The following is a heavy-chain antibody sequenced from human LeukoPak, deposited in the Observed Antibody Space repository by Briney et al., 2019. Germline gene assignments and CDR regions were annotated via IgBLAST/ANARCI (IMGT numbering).Heavy chain of an antibody. CDR3: ATVSGLEWELLHQTFDY. CDR2: MNPNSGNT. D-gene: IGHD1-26*01. V-gene: IGHV1-8*03. J-gene: IGHJ4*02. Sequence: ASVKVSCKASGYTFTSYDINWVRQATGQGLEWMGWMNPNSGNTGYAQKFQGRVTITRNTSISTAYMELSSLRSEDTAVYYCATVSGLEWELLHQTFDYWGQGTLVTVSS. CDR1: GYTFTSYD.